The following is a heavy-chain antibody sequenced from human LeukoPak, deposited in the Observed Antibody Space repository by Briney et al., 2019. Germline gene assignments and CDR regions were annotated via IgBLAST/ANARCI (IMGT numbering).Heavy chain of an antibody. CDR3: ATAPILRGEGGEHCKYGMDV. Sequence: SGTLSLTCAVSVGSINSGNWWSWVRQSPGKGLEWIGEIYHNGTPNYNPSLKSRVTISADTFKNHFSLKMTSVTAADTAVYYCATAPILRGEGGEHCKYGMDVWGQGTTVIVSS. J-gene: IGHJ6*02. CDR1: VGSINSGNW. D-gene: IGHD2-2*02. V-gene: IGHV4-4*02. CDR2: IYHNGTP.